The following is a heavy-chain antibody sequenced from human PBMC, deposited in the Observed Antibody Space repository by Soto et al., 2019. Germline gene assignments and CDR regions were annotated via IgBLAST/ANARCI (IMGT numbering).Heavy chain of an antibody. J-gene: IGHJ3*02. V-gene: IGHV3-49*03. CDR1: GFTFGDYS. D-gene: IGHD3-10*01. CDR2: IRYKAYGGTT. Sequence: SLRLSCTPSGFTFGDYSMSWFLQAPGKGLEWVGFIRYKAYGGTTEYAASVKGRFTISRDDSKSIAYLQMNSLKTEDTAVYYCASRNGTGEADAFDIWVQGTMVTVSS. CDR3: ASRNGTGEADAFDI.